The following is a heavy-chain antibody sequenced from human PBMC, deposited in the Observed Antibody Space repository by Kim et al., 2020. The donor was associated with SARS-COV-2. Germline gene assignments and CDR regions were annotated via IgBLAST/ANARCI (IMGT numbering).Heavy chain of an antibody. V-gene: IGHV3-53*01. CDR2: IYSGGST. CDR1: GFTVSSNY. CDR3: AREYYDILTGYRSFDY. D-gene: IGHD3-9*01. Sequence: GGSLRRSCAASGFTVSSNYMSWVRQAPGKGLEWVSVIYSGGSTYYADSVKGRFTISRDNSKNTLYLQMNSLRAEDTAVYYCAREYYDILTGYRSFDYWGQGTLVTVSS. J-gene: IGHJ4*02.